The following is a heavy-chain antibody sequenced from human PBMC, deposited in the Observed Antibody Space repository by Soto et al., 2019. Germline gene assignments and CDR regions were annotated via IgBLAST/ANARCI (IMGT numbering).Heavy chain of an antibody. D-gene: IGHD1-1*01. Sequence: GGSLSLSCVVSGFTFSDHYMDWVRQAPGKGLEWLGRIKSKANSYTTEYAASVKGRFTISRDDSRNSLYLQINSLKTEDTAVYYCTRGGGNTWIDYWGQGALVTVSS. CDR1: GFTFSDHY. CDR3: TRGGGNTWIDY. J-gene: IGHJ4*02. CDR2: IKSKANSYTT. V-gene: IGHV3-72*01.